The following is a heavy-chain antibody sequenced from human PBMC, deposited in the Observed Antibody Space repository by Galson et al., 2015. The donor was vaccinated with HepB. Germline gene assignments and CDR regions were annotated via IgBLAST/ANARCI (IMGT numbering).Heavy chain of an antibody. Sequence: SVKVSCKASGGTFSSYAISWVRQAPGQGLEWMGGIIPIFGTANYAQKFQGRVTITADESTSTAYMELSSLRSEDTAVYYCARGVVVPAAIPPYYYGMDVWGQGTTVTVSS. CDR2: IIPIFGTA. V-gene: IGHV1-69*13. J-gene: IGHJ6*02. CDR1: GGTFSSYA. D-gene: IGHD2-2*02. CDR3: ARGVVVPAAIPPYYYGMDV.